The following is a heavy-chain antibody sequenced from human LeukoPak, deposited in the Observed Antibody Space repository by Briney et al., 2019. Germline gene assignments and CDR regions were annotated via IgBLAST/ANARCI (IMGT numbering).Heavy chain of an antibody. V-gene: IGHV1-18*01. CDR2: ISAYNGNT. Sequence: ASVKVSCKASGYTFTSYGISWVRPAPGQGLEWMGWISAYNGNTNYAQKLQGRVTMTTDTSTSTAYMELRSLRSDDTAVYYCARSPSPNYYDSSGYYSHYYYYYMDVWGKGTTVTVSS. D-gene: IGHD3-22*01. CDR3: ARSPSPNYYDSSGYYSHYYYYYMDV. J-gene: IGHJ6*03. CDR1: GYTFTSYG.